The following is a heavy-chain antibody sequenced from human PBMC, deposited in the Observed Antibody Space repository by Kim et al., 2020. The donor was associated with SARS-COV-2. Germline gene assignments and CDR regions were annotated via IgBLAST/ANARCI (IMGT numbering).Heavy chain of an antibody. D-gene: IGHD3-10*01. CDR1: GFTFNSYA. CDR2: ISGSGGST. CDR3: ARSSNYASGTYYGYYAMDV. Sequence: GGSLRLSCVASGFTFNSYAMSWVRQAPGKGLEWVSAISGSGGSTYYADSVKGRFTISRDNSKNTLYLQMHSLRVEDTAVHYCARSSNYASGTYYGYYAMDVWGQGTTVTVSS. J-gene: IGHJ6*02. V-gene: IGHV3-23*01.